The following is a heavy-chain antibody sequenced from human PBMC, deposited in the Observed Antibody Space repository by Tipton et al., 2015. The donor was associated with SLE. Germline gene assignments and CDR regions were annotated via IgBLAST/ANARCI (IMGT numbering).Heavy chain of an antibody. CDR2: IKSKTDGGTT. V-gene: IGHV3-15*01. CDR3: TTDLNCGGDCYSGPYAFDI. CDR1: GFTFSNAW. J-gene: IGHJ3*02. D-gene: IGHD2-21*01. Sequence: GSLRLSCAASGFTFSNAWMSWVRQAPGKGLEWVGRIKSKTDGGTTDYAAPVKGRFTISRDDSKNTLYLQMNSLKTEDTAVYYCTTDLNCGGDCYSGPYAFDIWGQGTMVTVSS.